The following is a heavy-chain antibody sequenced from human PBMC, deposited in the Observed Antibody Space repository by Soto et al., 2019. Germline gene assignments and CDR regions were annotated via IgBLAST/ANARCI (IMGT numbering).Heavy chain of an antibody. V-gene: IGHV3-30*18. CDR1: GFTFSSYG. CDR3: AKDGDSGSYPDLFDY. CDR2: ISYDGSNK. D-gene: IGHD1-26*01. J-gene: IGHJ4*02. Sequence: QVQLVESGGGVVQPGRSLRLSCAASGFTFSSYGMHWVRQAPGKGLEWVAVISYDGSNKYYADSVKGRFTISRDNSKNTLYLQMNSLRAEDTAVYYCAKDGDSGSYPDLFDYWGQGTLVTVSS.